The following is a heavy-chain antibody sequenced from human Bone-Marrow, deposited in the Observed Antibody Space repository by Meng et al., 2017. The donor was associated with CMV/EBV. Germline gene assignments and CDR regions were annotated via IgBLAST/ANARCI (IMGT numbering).Heavy chain of an antibody. CDR3: ARERRRVTYYYGSGNPVGSYYGMDV. Sequence: ASVKDSRKASGYTFTSYGISGVRQAPGQGLEWMGWISAYNGNTNYAQKLQGRVTMTTDTSTSTAYLEPRSLRSDDTAVYYFARERRRVTYYYGSGNPVGSYYGMDVWGQGTTVTVSS. CDR2: ISAYNGNT. J-gene: IGHJ6*02. CDR1: GYTFTSYG. D-gene: IGHD3-10*01. V-gene: IGHV1-18*01.